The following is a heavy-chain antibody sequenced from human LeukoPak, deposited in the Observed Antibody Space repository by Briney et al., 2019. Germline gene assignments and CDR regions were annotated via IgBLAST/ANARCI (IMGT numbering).Heavy chain of an antibody. CDR2: ISAYNGNT. D-gene: IGHD3-22*01. CDR3: ARDGTHYYEHSGYYPRY. Sequence: ASVKVSCKASGYTFTSYGISWVRQAPGHGLEWMGWISAYNGNTNYAQKLQGRVTMTTDTSTITAYMELRSLRSDDTAVYYCARDGTHYYEHSGYYPRYWGQGTLVTVSS. V-gene: IGHV1-18*01. J-gene: IGHJ4*02. CDR1: GYTFTSYG.